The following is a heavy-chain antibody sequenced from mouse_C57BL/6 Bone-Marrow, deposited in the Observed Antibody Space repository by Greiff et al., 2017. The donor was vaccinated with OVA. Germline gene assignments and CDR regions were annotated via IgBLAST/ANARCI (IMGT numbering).Heavy chain of an antibody. CDR3: TTYSPLFDY. Sequence: VQLQHSGAELVRPGASVKLSCTASGFNIKDDYMHWVKQRPEQGLEWIGWIDPENGDTEYASKFQGKATITADTSSNTAYLQLSSLTSEDTAVYYCTTYSPLFDYWGQGTTLTVSS. V-gene: IGHV14-4*01. J-gene: IGHJ2*01. CDR1: GFNIKDDY. CDR2: IDPENGDT.